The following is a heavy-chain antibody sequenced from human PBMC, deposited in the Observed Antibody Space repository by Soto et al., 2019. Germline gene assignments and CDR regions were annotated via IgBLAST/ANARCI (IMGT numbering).Heavy chain of an antibody. J-gene: IGHJ6*03. Sequence: QVQLVQSGTEVKKPGASVKVSCKASGYTFRSSGISWVRQAPGQGLEWMGWISGYNGNTHYSQKFQGKVTMTTDTSTSTAYMELRNLRSDDTAVYYCAKADSNYAGIFSYYYMDVWGTGTMVTVSS. CDR2: ISGYNGNT. CDR3: AKADSNYAGIFSYYYMDV. D-gene: IGHD4-4*01. CDR1: GYTFRSSG. V-gene: IGHV1-18*01.